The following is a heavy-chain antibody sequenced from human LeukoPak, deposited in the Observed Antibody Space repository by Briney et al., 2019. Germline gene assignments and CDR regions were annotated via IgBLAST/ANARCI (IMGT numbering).Heavy chain of an antibody. J-gene: IGHJ4*02. D-gene: IGHD1-26*01. Sequence: GGSLRLSRAASGFTFSSYSMNWVRQAPGKGLEWVSSISSSSSYIYYADSVKGRFTISRDNAKNSLYLQMNSLRAEDTAVYYCARQLEGAMGYWGQGTLVTVSS. CDR1: GFTFSSYS. CDR3: ARQLEGAMGY. CDR2: ISSSSSYI. V-gene: IGHV3-21*01.